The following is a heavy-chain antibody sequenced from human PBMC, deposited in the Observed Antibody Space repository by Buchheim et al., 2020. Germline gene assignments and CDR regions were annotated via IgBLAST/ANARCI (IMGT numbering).Heavy chain of an antibody. CDR2: IYYSGST. CDR1: GGSISSSSYY. V-gene: IGHV4-39*01. Sequence: QLQLQESGPGLVKPSETLSLTCTVSGGSISSSSYYWGWIRQPPGKGLEWIGSIYYSGSTYYNPSLKSRVTLSVATSKNQFSLKLSSVTAADTAVYYCARHRLWFGDKSLDYWGQGTL. D-gene: IGHD3-10*01. J-gene: IGHJ4*02. CDR3: ARHRLWFGDKSLDY.